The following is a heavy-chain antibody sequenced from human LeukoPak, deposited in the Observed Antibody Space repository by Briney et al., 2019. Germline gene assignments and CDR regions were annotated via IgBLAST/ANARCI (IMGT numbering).Heavy chain of an antibody. D-gene: IGHD1-26*01. CDR1: GYTFTSYY. CDR3: ATERYSGSYALYYYYYMDV. CDR2: INPSGGST. Sequence: ASVKVSCKASGYTFTSYYMHWVRQAPGQGLEWMGIINPSGGSTSYAQKFQGRVTMTRDTSTSTVYMELSSLRSEDTAVYYCATERYSGSYALYYYYYMDVWGKGTTVTISS. V-gene: IGHV1-46*01. J-gene: IGHJ6*03.